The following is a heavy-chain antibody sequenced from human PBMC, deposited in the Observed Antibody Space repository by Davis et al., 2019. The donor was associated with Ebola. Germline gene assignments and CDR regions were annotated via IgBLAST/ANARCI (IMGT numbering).Heavy chain of an antibody. V-gene: IGHV3-33*03. Sequence: GESLKISCAASGFTFSSYGMHWVRQAPGKGLEWVAVIWYDGSNKYYADSVKGRFTISRDNAKNSLYLQMKSLRVEDTALYYCTKDRGLGDPNYFDDWGQGTLVTVSS. CDR2: IWYDGSNK. J-gene: IGHJ4*02. CDR1: GFTFSSYG. CDR3: TKDRGLGDPNYFDD. D-gene: IGHD3-16*01.